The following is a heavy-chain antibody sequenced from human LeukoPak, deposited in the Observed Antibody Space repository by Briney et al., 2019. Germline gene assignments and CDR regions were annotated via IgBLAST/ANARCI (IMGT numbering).Heavy chain of an antibody. CDR1: GFTFRSYA. CDR3: AKSVGDYFYYYGMDG. V-gene: IGHV3-23*01. J-gene: IGHJ6*02. Sequence: GGSLRLSCVASGFTFRSYAMNWVRQAPGKGPEWVSGISSSGGTTNYGDSVKGRFTMSRDNSKNTLYLQMNSLRAEDTAVYYCAKSVGDYFYYYGMDGWGQGTTVTVSS. D-gene: IGHD4-17*01. CDR2: ISSSGGTT.